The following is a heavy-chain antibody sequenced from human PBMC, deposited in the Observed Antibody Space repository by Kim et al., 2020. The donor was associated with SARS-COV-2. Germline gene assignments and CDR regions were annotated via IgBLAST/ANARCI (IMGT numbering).Heavy chain of an antibody. D-gene: IGHD3-10*01. Sequence: GGSLRLSCAASGFTFDDYGMSWVRQAPGKGLEWVSGIKWNGGSTGYADSVKGRFTISRDNAKNSLYLQMNSLRAEDTALYYCARGGGFGPLSYYYYGMDVWGQGTTVIVSS. V-gene: IGHV3-20*04. CDR2: IKWNGGST. CDR3: ARGGGFGPLSYYYYGMDV. J-gene: IGHJ6*02. CDR1: GFTFDDYG.